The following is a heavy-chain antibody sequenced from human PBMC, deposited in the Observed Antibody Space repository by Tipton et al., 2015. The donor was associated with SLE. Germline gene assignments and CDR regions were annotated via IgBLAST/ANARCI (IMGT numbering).Heavy chain of an antibody. V-gene: IGHV1-46*01. J-gene: IGHJ3*02. CDR1: GYTFTSFY. D-gene: IGHD3-22*01. CDR3: AREGYHGAHYYDSSGYPQGGFDI. Sequence: QVQLVQSGAEVREPGASVKVSCMASGYTFTSFYIHWVRQAPGQGLEWMGRINPSGGSTTYAQNFQGRVTMTRDTSTSTVYVELTSLRSEDTAVYYCAREGYHGAHYYDSSGYPQGGFDIWGQETMVTVSS. CDR2: INPSGGST.